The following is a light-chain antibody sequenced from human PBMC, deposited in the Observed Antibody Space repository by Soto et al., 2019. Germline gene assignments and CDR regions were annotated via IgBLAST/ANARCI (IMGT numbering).Light chain of an antibody. V-gene: IGKV3-20*01. CDR1: QSVSSSY. Sequence: EIVLTQSPGTLSLSPGERATLSCRASQSVSSSYLAWYQQKPGQAPRLLIYGASRRATGIPDRFSGSGSGTDFTLTISRLEPEDFAVYYCQQYCSSPETFGQGTKVEIK. CDR2: GAS. CDR3: QQYCSSPET. J-gene: IGKJ1*01.